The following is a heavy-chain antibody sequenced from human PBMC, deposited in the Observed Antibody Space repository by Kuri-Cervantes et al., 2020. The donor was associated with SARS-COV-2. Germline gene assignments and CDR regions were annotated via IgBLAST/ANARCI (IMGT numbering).Heavy chain of an antibody. V-gene: IGHV3-53*01. CDR1: GFTVSSNY. D-gene: IGHD1-1*01. CDR2: IYSGGST. J-gene: IGHJ4*02. Sequence: GGSLRLSCAASGFTVSSNYMSWVRQAPGKGLEWVSVIYSGGSTYYADSVKGRFTISRDNSKNTLYLQMNSLTGDDTAIYYCAKDTERTPYFDFWGQGTLVTVSS. CDR3: AKDTERTPYFDF.